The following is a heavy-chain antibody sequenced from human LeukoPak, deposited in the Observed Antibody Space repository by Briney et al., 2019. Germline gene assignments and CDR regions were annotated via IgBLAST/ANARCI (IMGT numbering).Heavy chain of an antibody. J-gene: IGHJ4*02. CDR2: ISYDGSNK. V-gene: IGHV3-30*18. CDR3: AKDTFDY. Sequence: PGGSLRLSCAASGFTFSSYGMDWVRQAPGKGLEWVAVISYDGSNKYYADSVKGRFTISRDNSKNTLYLQMNSLRAEDTAVYYCAKDTFDYWGQGTLVTVSS. CDR1: GFTFSSYG.